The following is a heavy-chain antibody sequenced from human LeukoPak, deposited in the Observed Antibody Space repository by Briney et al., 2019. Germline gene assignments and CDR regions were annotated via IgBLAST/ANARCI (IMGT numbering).Heavy chain of an antibody. CDR3: ARPPYGGVDY. Sequence: SGGSLRLSCAASGLTVSSYMSWVRQDPGKGLEWVSVIYSGGSIYYADSVKGRFTISRDKSKNTLYLQMNSLRAEDTAVYYCARPPYGGVDYWGQGTLVTVSS. J-gene: IGHJ4*02. CDR1: GLTVSSY. D-gene: IGHD4-23*01. CDR2: IYSGGSI. V-gene: IGHV3-66*04.